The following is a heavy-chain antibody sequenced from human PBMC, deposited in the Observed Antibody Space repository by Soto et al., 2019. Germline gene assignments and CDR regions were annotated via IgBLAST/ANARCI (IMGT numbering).Heavy chain of an antibody. J-gene: IGHJ6*02. V-gene: IGHV3-49*04. CDR2: IRSKAYGGTT. Sequence: GGSLRLSCTASGFTFGDYAMSWVRQAPGKGLEWVGFIRSKAYGGTTEYAASVKGRFTISRDDSKSIAYLQMNSLKTEDTAVYYCTRDAPMVRGVSYYYYGMDVWGQGTTVTV. CDR1: GFTFGDYA. D-gene: IGHD3-10*01. CDR3: TRDAPMVRGVSYYYYGMDV.